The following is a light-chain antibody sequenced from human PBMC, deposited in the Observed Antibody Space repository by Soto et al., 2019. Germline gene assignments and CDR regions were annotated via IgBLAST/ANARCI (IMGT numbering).Light chain of an antibody. CDR1: QSVGSY. Sequence: EIVLTQSPATLSLSPGDRATLSCRASQSVGSYLAWYQQRPGQAPRLLIHDASNRATGIPARFSGSGSGTDFTLTISSLEPEDFAVYYCQHCINWPGWTFGQGTTVEVK. CDR3: QHCINWPGWT. J-gene: IGKJ1*01. V-gene: IGKV3-11*01. CDR2: DAS.